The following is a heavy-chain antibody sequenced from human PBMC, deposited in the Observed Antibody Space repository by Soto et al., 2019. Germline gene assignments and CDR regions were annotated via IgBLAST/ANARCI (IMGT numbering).Heavy chain of an antibody. Sequence: GGSLRLSCTASGFTFSDSWMTWVRQAPGKGLEWVARIKPDESEKKYADSVKGRFSISRDNAKNSMYLQMDSLRGGDTAVYYCVRGGSNCASWGQGTPVTVSS. CDR3: VRGGSNCAS. CDR1: GFTFSDSW. CDR2: IKPDESEK. V-gene: IGHV3-7*01. D-gene: IGHD4-4*01. J-gene: IGHJ5*02.